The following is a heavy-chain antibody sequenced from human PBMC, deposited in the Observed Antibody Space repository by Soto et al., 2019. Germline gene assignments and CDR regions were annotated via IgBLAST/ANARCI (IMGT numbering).Heavy chain of an antibody. CDR3: ARAVGPFDY. J-gene: IGHJ4*02. CDR2: IWYDGSNK. Sequence: QVQLVESGGGVVQPGRSLRLSCAASGFPFNTYGMHWVRQAPGKGLEWVAVIWYDGSNKYYADSLKGRFTISRDNSKSTLYLHMNSLRAEDTAVYYCARAVGPFDYWGQGTLVTVSS. V-gene: IGHV3-33*01. CDR1: GFPFNTYG.